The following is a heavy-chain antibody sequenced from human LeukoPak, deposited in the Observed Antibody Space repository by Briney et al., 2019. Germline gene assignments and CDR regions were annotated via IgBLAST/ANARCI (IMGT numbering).Heavy chain of an antibody. V-gene: IGHV4-59*01. J-gene: IGHJ3*02. Sequence: PSETLSLTCTVSGGSISSYYWSWIRQPPGKGLEWIGNIYYSGSTNYNPSLKSRGTISVDTSKNQFSLNLRSVTAADTAVFYCARVHRLVPGPFHIWGQGTMVIVSS. CDR1: GGSISSYY. CDR3: ARVHRLVPGPFHI. D-gene: IGHD6-6*01. CDR2: IYYSGST.